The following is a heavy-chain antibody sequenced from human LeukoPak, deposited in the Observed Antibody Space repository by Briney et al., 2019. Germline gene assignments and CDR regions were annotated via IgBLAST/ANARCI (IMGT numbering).Heavy chain of an antibody. V-gene: IGHV6-1*01. J-gene: IGHJ4*02. D-gene: IGHD3-3*01. CDR3: ARAGYDFWSGYQYYFDY. CDR2: AYYRSKWYN. Sequence: SQTLSLTCAISGDSVSSNSAAWNWIRQSPSRGLEWLGRAYYRSKWYNDYAVSVKSRITINPDTSKNQFSLQLNSVTPEDTAVYYCARAGYDFWSGYQYYFDYWGQGTLVTVSS. CDR1: GDSVSSNSAA.